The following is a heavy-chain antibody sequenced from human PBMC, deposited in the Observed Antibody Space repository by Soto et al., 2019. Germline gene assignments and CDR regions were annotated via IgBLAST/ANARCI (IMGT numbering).Heavy chain of an antibody. D-gene: IGHD6-19*01. V-gene: IGHV1-69*01. CDR1: GGTFSSYA. CDR2: IIPIFGTA. Sequence: QVQLVQSGAEVKKPGSSVKVSCKASGGTFSSYAISWVRQAPGQGLEWMGGIIPIFGTANYAQKFQGRVTITADESTITAYMELSSLRSEDTAVYYCAREGPSYSSGWGQPVERDAFDIWGQGTMVTVSS. J-gene: IGHJ3*02. CDR3: AREGPSYSSGWGQPVERDAFDI.